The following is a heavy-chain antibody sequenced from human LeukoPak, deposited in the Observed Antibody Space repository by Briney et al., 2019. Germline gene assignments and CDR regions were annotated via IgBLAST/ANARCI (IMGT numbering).Heavy chain of an antibody. D-gene: IGHD3-9*01. V-gene: IGHV3-23*01. CDR1: GFTFNSYG. CDR2: ISDSGHTT. J-gene: IGHJ4*02. Sequence: PGGSLRLSCAASGFTFNSYGMSWVRQAPGKGLEWVSGISDSGHTTYSADSVKGRFTISRDNSKNTLYLQMNSLRAEDTAVYYCAKEGGYFDWSFTFDYWGQGTLVTVSS. CDR3: AKEGGYFDWSFTFDY.